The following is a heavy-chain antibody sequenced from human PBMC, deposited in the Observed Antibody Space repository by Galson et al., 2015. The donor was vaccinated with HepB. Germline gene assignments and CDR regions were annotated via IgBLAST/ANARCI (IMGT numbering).Heavy chain of an antibody. Sequence: SLRLSCAASGFTLSRYGMNWVRQAPGKGLEWVAVVTYEGSNHYYADSVKGRFTISRDNSKNTLYRQMNSLREDDKAMYHCAKEGGRTGYGSSVNWAQGALVTVSA. J-gene: IGHJ4*02. CDR1: GFTLSRYG. CDR2: VTYEGSNH. D-gene: IGHD3/OR15-3a*01. V-gene: IGHV3-30*18. CDR3: AKEGGRTGYGSSVN.